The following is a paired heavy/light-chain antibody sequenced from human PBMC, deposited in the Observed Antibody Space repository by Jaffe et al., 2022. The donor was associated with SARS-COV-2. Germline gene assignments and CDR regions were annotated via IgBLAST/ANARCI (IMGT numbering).Light chain of an antibody. J-gene: IGKJ1*01. CDR2: GAS. CDR3: QQYGSTPWT. Sequence: EIVLTQSPGTLSLSPGDRATLSCRASQNVDDSYVAWYQQKPGQAPRLLIWGASARPFGTPNRFSLSGSGTDFTLTISGLEPEDFAMYFCQQYGSTPWTFGQGTNVEIK. V-gene: IGKV3-20*01. CDR1: QNVDDSY.
Heavy chain of an antibody. D-gene: IGHD3-16*01. CDR1: GDSISRGYY. CDR3: ARGGVGSAWYFSSALDV. CDR2: INRSGTT. J-gene: IGHJ3*01. Sequence: QVQLQESGPGLVKPSETLSLTCVVSGDSISRGYYWGWIRQSPGKGLEWIGSINRSGTTYYNPSLESRVSMSVDTSKNQFSLKVTSVTAADTAVYYCARGGVGSAWYFSSALDVWGQGTVVTVSS. V-gene: IGHV4-38-2*01.